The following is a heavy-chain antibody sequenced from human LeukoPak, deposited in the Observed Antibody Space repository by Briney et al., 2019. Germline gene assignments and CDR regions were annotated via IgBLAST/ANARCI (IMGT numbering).Heavy chain of an antibody. CDR3: ARYRYSYGCYYFDY. V-gene: IGHV3-7*01. Sequence: PGGLLRLSCAASGFPFSDYWMHWVRQAPGKGLEWVANIKQDGSEKSYVDSVKGRFTISRDNAKNSLYLQMNSLRAEDTAVYYCARYRYSYGCYYFDYWGQGTLVTVSS. J-gene: IGHJ4*02. D-gene: IGHD5-18*01. CDR2: IKQDGSEK. CDR1: GFPFSDYW.